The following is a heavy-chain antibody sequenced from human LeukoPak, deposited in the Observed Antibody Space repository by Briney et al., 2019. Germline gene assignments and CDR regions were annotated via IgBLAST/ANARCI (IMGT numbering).Heavy chain of an antibody. V-gene: IGHV1-2*02. J-gene: IGHJ4*02. CDR1: GYTFTGYY. D-gene: IGHD3-10*01. CDR3: ASLYGITMVRGVPAGDY. Sequence: GASVKVSCKASGYTFTGYYIHWVRQAPGQGLEWMGWINPNSGGTNYAQKFQGRVTMTRDTSISTAYMELSRLRSDDTAVYYCASLYGITMVRGVPAGDYWGQGTLVTVSS. CDR2: INPNSGGT.